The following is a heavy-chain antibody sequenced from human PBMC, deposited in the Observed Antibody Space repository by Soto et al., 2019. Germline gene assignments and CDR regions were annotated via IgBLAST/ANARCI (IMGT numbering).Heavy chain of an antibody. CDR1: GGSFSDYI. V-gene: IGHV4-34*01. Sequence: SETLSLTCDVYGGSFSDYIWTWIRQTPGKGLEWIGTIYYSGSAYYNPSVKSRVTISVDKSKNQFSLKLSSVTAADTAVYYCARLIRVASTNSYYFDYWGQGTLVTVSS. D-gene: IGHD6-19*01. CDR3: ARLIRVASTNSYYFDY. CDR2: IYYSGSA. J-gene: IGHJ4*02.